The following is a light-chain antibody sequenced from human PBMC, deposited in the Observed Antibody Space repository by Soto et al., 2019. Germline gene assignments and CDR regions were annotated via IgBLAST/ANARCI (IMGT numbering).Light chain of an antibody. CDR1: QSVSES. CDR2: DVS. Sequence: IVLTQSPATLSLSPGERPTLSFGAIQSVSESLAWYQQKPGQAPRLLIYDVSYRATGIPARFSGSGSGTDFTLTISSLEPEDFAVYYCQQRSNWPPWITFGQGTRLEI. V-gene: IGKV3-11*01. J-gene: IGKJ5*01. CDR3: QQRSNWPPWIT.